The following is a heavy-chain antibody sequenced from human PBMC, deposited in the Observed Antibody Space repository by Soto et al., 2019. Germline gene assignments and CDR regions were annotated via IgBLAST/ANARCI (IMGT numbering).Heavy chain of an antibody. J-gene: IGHJ6*02. V-gene: IGHV4-59*01. CDR2: IYYSGST. Sequence: PETLSLTCTVSGGSISRYYWSWIRQPPGKGLEWIGYIYYSGSTNYNPSLKSRVTISVDTSKNQFSLKLSSVTAADTAVDYCARGQLNYDFWSGYSLTPNYGMDVWGQGTTVT. CDR3: ARGQLNYDFWSGYSLTPNYGMDV. D-gene: IGHD3-3*01. CDR1: GGSISRYY.